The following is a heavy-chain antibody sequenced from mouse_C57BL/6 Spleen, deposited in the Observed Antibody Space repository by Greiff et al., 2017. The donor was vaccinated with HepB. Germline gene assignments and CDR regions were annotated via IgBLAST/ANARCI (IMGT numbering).Heavy chain of an antibody. Sequence: EVQVVESGGGLVQPGGSLSLSCAASGFTFTDYYMSWVRQPPGKALEWLGFIRNKANGYTTEYSASVKGRFTISRDNSQSILYLQMNAPRAEDSATYYCASSPANWDFFDYWGQGTTLTVSS. V-gene: IGHV7-3*01. CDR1: GFTFTDYY. J-gene: IGHJ2*01. CDR2: IRNKANGYTT. D-gene: IGHD4-1*01. CDR3: ASSPANWDFFDY.